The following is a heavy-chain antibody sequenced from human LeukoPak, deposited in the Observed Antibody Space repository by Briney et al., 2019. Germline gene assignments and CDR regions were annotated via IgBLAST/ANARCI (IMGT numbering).Heavy chain of an antibody. CDR1: GGSISSYY. D-gene: IGHD2-2*02. CDR3: ARAKYCSSTSCYTAYYFDY. Sequence: SETLSLTCTVSGGSISSYYWSWIRQPAGKGLEWIGRIYTSGSTNYNPSLKSRVTMSVDTSKNQFSLKLSSVTAADTAVYYCARAKYCSSTSCYTAYYFDYWGQGTLVTVSS. V-gene: IGHV4-4*07. CDR2: IYTSGST. J-gene: IGHJ4*02.